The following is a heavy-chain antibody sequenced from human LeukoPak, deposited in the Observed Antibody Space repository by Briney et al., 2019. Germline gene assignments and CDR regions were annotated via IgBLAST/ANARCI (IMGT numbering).Heavy chain of an antibody. CDR3: ARHNEVGRFWFDY. Sequence: SETLSLTCTVSGVSISSSSYYWGWIRQPPGKGLEWIESIYYSGSTYYNPSLKSRVTISVDTSKNQFSLKLSSVTAADTAVYYCARHNEVGRFWFDYWGQGTLVTVSS. CDR1: GVSISSSSYY. V-gene: IGHV4-39*01. CDR2: IYYSGST. D-gene: IGHD3-3*01. J-gene: IGHJ4*02.